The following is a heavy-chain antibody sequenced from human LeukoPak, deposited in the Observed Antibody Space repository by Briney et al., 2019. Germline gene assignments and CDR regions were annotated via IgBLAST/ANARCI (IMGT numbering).Heavy chain of an antibody. V-gene: IGHV3-21*01. CDR1: DLTLSNYA. Sequence: GGSLGLSCTASDLTLSNYAMSWVRQAPGKGLEWVSAISISGGDTYYADSVKGRFTISRDNAKNSLYLQMNSLRAEDSAVYYCARGGGSYGKYYFDYWGQGTLVTVSS. D-gene: IGHD5-18*01. J-gene: IGHJ4*02. CDR3: ARGGGSYGKYYFDY. CDR2: ISISGGDT.